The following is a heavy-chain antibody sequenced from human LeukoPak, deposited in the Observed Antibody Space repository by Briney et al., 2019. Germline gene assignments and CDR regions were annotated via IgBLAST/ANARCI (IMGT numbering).Heavy chain of an antibody. J-gene: IGHJ6*02. Sequence: ASVKVSCKASGGTFSSYAISWVRQAAGQGLEWMGRIIPILGIANYAQKFQGRVTITADKSTSTAYMELSSLRSADTAVYYCASYYGSGSYYAPYYYGMDVWGQGTTVTVSS. CDR2: IIPILGIA. CDR3: ASYYGSGSYYAPYYYGMDV. D-gene: IGHD3-10*01. CDR1: GGTFSSYA. V-gene: IGHV1-69*04.